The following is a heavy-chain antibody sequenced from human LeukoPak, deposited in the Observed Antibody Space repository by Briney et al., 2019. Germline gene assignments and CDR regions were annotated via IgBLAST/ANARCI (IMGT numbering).Heavy chain of an antibody. Sequence: GGSLRLSCAASGFTFSSYWMSWVRQAPGKGLEWVANIKQDGSEKYYVDSVKGRFTISRDNAKNSLYLQMNSLRAEDTTVYYCARGRWLQRAWSRYWYFDLWGRGTLVTVSS. J-gene: IGHJ2*01. D-gene: IGHD5-24*01. CDR2: IKQDGSEK. CDR1: GFTFSSYW. CDR3: ARGRWLQRAWSRYWYFDL. V-gene: IGHV3-7*01.